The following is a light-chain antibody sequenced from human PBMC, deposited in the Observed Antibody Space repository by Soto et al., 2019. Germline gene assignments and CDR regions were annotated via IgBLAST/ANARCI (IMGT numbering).Light chain of an antibody. CDR3: CSYAGSSTFHVV. J-gene: IGLJ2*01. CDR2: EGS. Sequence: QCALTQPASVSGSPGQSITISCTGTSSDVGSYNLVSWYQQHPGKAPKLMIYEGSKRPSGLSNRFSGSTSGNTASLTISGLQAEDEADYYCCSYAGSSTFHVVFGGGTKLTVL. V-gene: IGLV2-23*03. CDR1: SSDVGSYNL.